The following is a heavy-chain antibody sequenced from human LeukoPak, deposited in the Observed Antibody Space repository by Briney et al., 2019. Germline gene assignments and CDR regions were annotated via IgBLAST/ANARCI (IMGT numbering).Heavy chain of an antibody. CDR2: ISSSGSTI. J-gene: IGHJ4*02. CDR1: GFTFSSYE. D-gene: IGHD2-8*01. V-gene: IGHV3-48*03. Sequence: GGSLRLSCVASGFTFSSYEINWVRQAPGKGLEWISHISSSGSTIYYADFLRGRFTISRDNAKNSVYLQMNSLRAEDTAVYYCARAGGVSVPAGYWGQGTLVTVSS. CDR3: ARAGGVSVPAGY.